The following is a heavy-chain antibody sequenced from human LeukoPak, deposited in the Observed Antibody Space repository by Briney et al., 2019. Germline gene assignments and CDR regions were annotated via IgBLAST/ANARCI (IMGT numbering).Heavy chain of an antibody. V-gene: IGHV3-64D*06. CDR1: GFTFSTYV. Sequence: GGLRLSCSVSGFTFSTYVMHWVRHAPGKGLEYVSAISSNGDNTYYADSVKGRFTISRDNSKNTLYLQMSSLRADDTAVYYCVRGTGYWGQGTLVTVSS. CDR3: VRGTGY. CDR2: ISSNGDNT. J-gene: IGHJ4*02.